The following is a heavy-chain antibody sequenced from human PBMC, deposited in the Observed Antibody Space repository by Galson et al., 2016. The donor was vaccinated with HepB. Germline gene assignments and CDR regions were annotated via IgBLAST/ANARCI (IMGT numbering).Heavy chain of an antibody. D-gene: IGHD6-6*01. CDR1: GFSFSSYA. Sequence: SLRLSCAASGFSFSSYAMSWVRQAPGKGLEWVSTITGRGTSTYYADSVEGRFTISRDNSKSTPYLQMNGLRAEDTAVYYCAKDPQWTTSSRGAFDVRGQGTMLTVFS. J-gene: IGHJ3*01. CDR2: ITGRGTST. CDR3: AKDPQWTTSSRGAFDV. V-gene: IGHV3-23*01.